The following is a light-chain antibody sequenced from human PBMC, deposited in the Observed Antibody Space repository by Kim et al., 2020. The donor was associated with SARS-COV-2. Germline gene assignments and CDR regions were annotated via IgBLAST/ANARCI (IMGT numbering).Light chain of an antibody. J-gene: IGLJ3*02. Sequence: SYELTQPLSVSVALGQTARITCGGNNIGSKNVHWYQQKPGQAPVLVIYRDSNRPSGIPERFSGSNSGNTATLTISRAQAGGEADYYCQVWDSSWVFGGGTKLTVL. CDR2: RDS. CDR1: NIGSKN. V-gene: IGLV3-9*01. CDR3: QVWDSSWV.